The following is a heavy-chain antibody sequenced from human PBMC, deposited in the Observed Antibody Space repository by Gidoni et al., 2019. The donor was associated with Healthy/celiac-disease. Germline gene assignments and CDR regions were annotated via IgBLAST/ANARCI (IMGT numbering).Heavy chain of an antibody. CDR3: TTDLRPRGELPS. D-gene: IGHD1-26*01. V-gene: IGHV3-15*01. CDR1: GFTFSNAW. CDR2: IKSKTDGGTT. Sequence: EVQLVESGGGLVKPGGSLRLSCAASGFTFSNAWMSWVRQAPGKGLEWVGRIKSKTDGGTTDYAAPVKGRFTISRDDSKNTLYLQMNSLKTEDTAVYYCTTDLRPRGELPSWGQGTLVTVSS. J-gene: IGHJ5*02.